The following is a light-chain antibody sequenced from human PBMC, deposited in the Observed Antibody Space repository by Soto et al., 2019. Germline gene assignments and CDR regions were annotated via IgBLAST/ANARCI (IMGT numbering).Light chain of an antibody. CDR3: QSYDSSLSGYV. V-gene: IGLV1-40*01. Sequence: QLVLTRPPSVSGAPGQRVTISCTGSSSNIGAGYDVHWYQQLPGTAPKLLIYDNNNRPSGVPDRFSGSKSGTSASLAITGLQAEDEADYYCQSYDSSLSGYVFGTGTKVTVL. CDR2: DNN. J-gene: IGLJ1*01. CDR1: SSNIGAGYD.